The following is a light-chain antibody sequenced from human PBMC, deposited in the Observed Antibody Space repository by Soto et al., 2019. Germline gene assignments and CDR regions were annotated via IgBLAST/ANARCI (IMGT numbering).Light chain of an antibody. CDR3: QQYNNWLRWT. CDR1: QSISSK. CDR2: DAS. J-gene: IGKJ1*01. V-gene: IGKV3-15*01. Sequence: EIVMTQSPATLSVSPGERATLSCRASQSISSKLAWYQQKPGQGPRLLIYDASTRATGIPARFSGSGSGTDFTLTISSLQSEDFAGYYCQQYNNWLRWTFGQGTKVEIK.